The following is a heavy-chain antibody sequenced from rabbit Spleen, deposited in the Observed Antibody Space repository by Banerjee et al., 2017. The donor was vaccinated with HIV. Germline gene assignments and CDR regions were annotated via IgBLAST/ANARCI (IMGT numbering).Heavy chain of an antibody. V-gene: IGHV1S40*01. Sequence: QSLEESGGDLVKPGASLTLTCTASGVSFSTSYYICWVRQAPGKGLEWIGCGYPDGIGSTAYASWAKGRFTISRTSSTTVTLRMTSLTAADRATYFCARDLLGVIGWNFYLWGQGTLVTVS. CDR2: GYPDGIGST. J-gene: IGHJ4*01. D-gene: IGHD1-1*01. CDR1: GVSFSTSYY. CDR3: ARDLLGVIGWNFYL.